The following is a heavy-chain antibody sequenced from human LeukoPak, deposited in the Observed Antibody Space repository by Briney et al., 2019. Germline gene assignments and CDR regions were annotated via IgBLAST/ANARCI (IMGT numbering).Heavy chain of an antibody. Sequence: GASVKVSCKASGYTFTGYYMHWVRQAPGQGLEWMGWINPNSGGTNYARKFQGRVTMTRDTSISTAYMELSRLRSDDTAVYYCARDRVVVVAATPTYGMDVWGQGTTVTVSS. V-gene: IGHV1-2*02. D-gene: IGHD2-15*01. CDR3: ARDRVVVVAATPTYGMDV. J-gene: IGHJ6*02. CDR1: GYTFTGYY. CDR2: INPNSGGT.